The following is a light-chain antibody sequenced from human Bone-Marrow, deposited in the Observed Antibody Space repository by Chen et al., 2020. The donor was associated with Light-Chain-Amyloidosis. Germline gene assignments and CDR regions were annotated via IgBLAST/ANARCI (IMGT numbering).Light chain of an antibody. J-gene: IGKJ4*01. CDR1: QTISSNY. CDR2: GSS. V-gene: IGKV3-20*01. CDR3: QQYGTSPLT. Sequence: EIVLTQSPGTLSLSPGEGANLSCRASQTISSNYLTWYQQKFGQAPRLLIDGSSSRATGIPDRFTGSGSGTDFTLTINRLEPEDFEMYYCQQYGTSPLTFGGGTKVEIK.